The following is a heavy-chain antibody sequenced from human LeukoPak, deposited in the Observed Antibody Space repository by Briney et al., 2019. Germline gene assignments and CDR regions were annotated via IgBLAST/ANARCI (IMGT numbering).Heavy chain of an antibody. CDR1: GGSISSGGYY. V-gene: IGHV4-30-2*01. CDR3: ARGAGTGTLLYYFDY. D-gene: IGHD1-1*01. CDR2: IYHSGST. J-gene: IGHJ4*02. Sequence: SETLSLTCTVSGGSISSGGYYWSWIRQPPGKGLEWIGYIYHSGSTYYNPSLKSRVTISVDTSKNQFSLRLSSMTAADTAVYYCARGAGTGTLLYYFDYWGQGTLVTVSS.